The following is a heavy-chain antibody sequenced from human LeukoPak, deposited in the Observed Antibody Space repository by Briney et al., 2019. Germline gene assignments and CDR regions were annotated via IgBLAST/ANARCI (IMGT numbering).Heavy chain of an antibody. CDR3: AREAESGYSYGHFDY. D-gene: IGHD5-18*01. CDR2: IIPIFGTA. Sequence: SVKDSCKASGGTFSSYAISWVRQAPGQGPECMGGIIPIFGTANYAQKCQGRVTITADESTSTAYMELSSLRSEDTAVYYCAREAESGYSYGHFDYWGQGTLVTVSS. J-gene: IGHJ4*02. CDR1: GGTFSSYA. V-gene: IGHV1-69*13.